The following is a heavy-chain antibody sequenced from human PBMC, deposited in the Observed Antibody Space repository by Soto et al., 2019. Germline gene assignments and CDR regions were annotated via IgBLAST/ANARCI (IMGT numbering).Heavy chain of an antibody. J-gene: IGHJ6*03. CDR2: MNPNSGNT. CDR3: ARGIPSVRGVIITRKSKYYYYYMDV. D-gene: IGHD3-10*01. Sequence: ASVKVSCKASGYTFTSYDINWVRQATGQGLEWMGWMNPNSGNTGYAQKFQGRVTMTRNTSISTAYMELSSLRSEDTAVYYCARGIPSVRGVIITRKSKYYYYYMDVWGKGTTVTVSS. V-gene: IGHV1-8*01. CDR1: GYTFTSYD.